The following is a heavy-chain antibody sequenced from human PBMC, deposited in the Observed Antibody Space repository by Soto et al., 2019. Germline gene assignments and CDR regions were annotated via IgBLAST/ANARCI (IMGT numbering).Heavy chain of an antibody. V-gene: IGHV3-66*01. CDR3: ARDTVAVAGTDY. CDR1: ATVSSNY. CDR2: IYSAGST. Sequence: EVQLVESGGGLVQPGGSLRLSCAASATVSSNYMTWVRQAPGKGLEWVSVIYSAGSTYYADSVKGRFTISRDNSRNTLYLQMNGLGVEDTAVYYCARDTVAVAGTDYWGQGTLVTVSS. J-gene: IGHJ4*02. D-gene: IGHD6-19*01.